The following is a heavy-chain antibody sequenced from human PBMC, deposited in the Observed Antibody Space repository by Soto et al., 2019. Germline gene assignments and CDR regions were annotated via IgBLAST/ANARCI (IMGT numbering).Heavy chain of an antibody. CDR3: ARVQVDYYDSSGYSRAAFDY. CDR2: INPNSGGT. V-gene: IGHV1-2*02. J-gene: IGHJ4*02. D-gene: IGHD3-22*01. Sequence: ASVRVSCKASGYTFTGYYMHWVRQAPGQGLEWMGWINPNSGGTNYAQKFQGRVTMTRDTSISTAYMELSRLRSDDTAVYYCARVQVDYYDSSGYSRAAFDYWGQGTLVTVSS. CDR1: GYTFTGYY.